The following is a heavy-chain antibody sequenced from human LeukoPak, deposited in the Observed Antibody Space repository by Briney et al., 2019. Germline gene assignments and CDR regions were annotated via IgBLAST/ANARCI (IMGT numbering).Heavy chain of an antibody. J-gene: IGHJ1*01. CDR2: INPDGRDT. D-gene: IGHD2-21*02. Sequence: GGSLRLSCAASGFTFTDALMNWVRQAPGKGLEWVAHINPDGRDTYYVDSVKGRFTISRDNAQNSMYLQMNSLRVEDTAVYYCTSWGDTTAEYFQRWGQGTLVTVSS. CDR3: TSWGDTTAEYFQR. V-gene: IGHV3-7*01. CDR1: GFTFTDAL.